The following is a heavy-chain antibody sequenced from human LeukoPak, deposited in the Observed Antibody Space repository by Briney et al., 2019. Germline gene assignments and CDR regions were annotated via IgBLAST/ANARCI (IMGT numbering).Heavy chain of an antibody. Sequence: KTSETLSLTCAVSGGSISSSNWWSWVRQPPGKGLEWIGYIYYSGSTYYNPSLKSRVTISVDTSKNQFSLKLSSVTAADTAVYYCARGNLGVTPFDYWGQGTLVTVSS. CDR1: GGSISSSNW. D-gene: IGHD2-21*02. CDR2: IYYSGST. J-gene: IGHJ4*02. CDR3: ARGNLGVTPFDY. V-gene: IGHV4-30-4*01.